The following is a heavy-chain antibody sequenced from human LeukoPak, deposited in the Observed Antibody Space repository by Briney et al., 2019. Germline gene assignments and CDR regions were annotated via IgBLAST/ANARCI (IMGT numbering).Heavy chain of an antibody. Sequence: GGSLRLSCAASGITFSSNSMNWVRQAPGKWLEWVSYITNSGSTTYYADSVKGRSTVSRDNAKNSLYLQMNSLRAEDTAVYYCARGRYGSSAGDFDFWGQGTLVTVSS. CDR2: ITNSGSTT. CDR3: ARGRYGSSAGDFDF. V-gene: IGHV3-48*01. CDR1: GITFSSNS. D-gene: IGHD6-19*01. J-gene: IGHJ4*02.